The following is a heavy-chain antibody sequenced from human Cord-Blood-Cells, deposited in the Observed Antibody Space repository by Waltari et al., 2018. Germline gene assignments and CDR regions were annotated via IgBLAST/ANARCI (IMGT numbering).Heavy chain of an antibody. CDR1: GYTLTELS. CDR3: ATDLKFGGRGTSCCNWFDP. CDR2: FYPEDGET. V-gene: IGHV1-24*01. Sequence: QVQLVQSGAEVKKPGASVKVSCKVSGYTLTELSMHWVRQAPGKGLEWMGGFYPEDGETIYAQKFQGRVTMTDDTSTDTAYMELSSLRSEDTAVYYCATDLKFGGRGTSCCNWFDPWGQGTLVTVSS. D-gene: IGHD2-2*01. J-gene: IGHJ5*02.